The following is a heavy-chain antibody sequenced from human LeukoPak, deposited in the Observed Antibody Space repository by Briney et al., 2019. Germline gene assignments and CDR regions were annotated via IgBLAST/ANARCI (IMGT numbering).Heavy chain of an antibody. D-gene: IGHD6-6*01. CDR2: IYYSGSI. CDR1: GGSVSSYY. Sequence: SETMSLTCTVSGGSVSSYYWNWIRQPPGKGLEWIGYIYYSGSINYNPSLKSRVTISGDTSKNHFSLKLSSVTAADTGVYFCAREDSSSWGPFDYWGQGTLVTVSS. V-gene: IGHV4-59*02. J-gene: IGHJ4*02. CDR3: AREDSSSWGPFDY.